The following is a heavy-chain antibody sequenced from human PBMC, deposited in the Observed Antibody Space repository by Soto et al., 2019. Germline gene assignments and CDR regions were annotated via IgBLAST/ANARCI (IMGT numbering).Heavy chain of an antibody. CDR3: AREEFEARRGHFGC. V-gene: IGHV3-30-3*01. CDR1: GFTFSTSA. D-gene: IGHD6-6*01. Sequence: QVQVVESGGGVVQPGGSLRLSCAASGFTFSTSAMHWVRQAPGKGLEWMAMISYGGNNKYYADSVQGRFTISRDISESTLYLQMNSLRTEDTAVYYCAREEFEARRGHFGCWGQGTLVSVSS. J-gene: IGHJ4*02. CDR2: ISYGGNNK.